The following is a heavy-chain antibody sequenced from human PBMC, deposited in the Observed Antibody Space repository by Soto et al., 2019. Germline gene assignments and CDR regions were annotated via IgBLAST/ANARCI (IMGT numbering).Heavy chain of an antibody. J-gene: IGHJ4*02. CDR2: IIPIFGTA. Sequence: QVQLVQSGAEVKKPGSSVKVSCKASGGTFSSYAISWVRQAPGQGLEWMGGIIPIFGTANYAQKFQGRVTITADESTSTAYMELSSLRSEDTAVYYCARDSKVVSRGSLSYYSTDYWGQGTLVTVSS. CDR3: ARDSKVVSRGSLSYYSTDY. D-gene: IGHD3-10*01. V-gene: IGHV1-69*01. CDR1: GGTFSSYA.